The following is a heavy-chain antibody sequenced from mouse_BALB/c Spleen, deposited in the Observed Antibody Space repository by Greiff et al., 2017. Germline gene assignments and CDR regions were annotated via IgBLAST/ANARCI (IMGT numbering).Heavy chain of an antibody. Sequence: DVQLVESGGGLVKPGGSLKLSCAASGFTFSSYAMSWVRQTPEKRLEWVATISSGGSYTYYPDSVKGRFTISRDNAKNTLYLQMSSLRSEDTAMYYCARFTTASYFDVWGAGTTVTVSS. CDR3: ARFTTASYFDV. CDR2: ISSGGSYT. D-gene: IGHD1-2*01. V-gene: IGHV5-9-3*01. J-gene: IGHJ1*01. CDR1: GFTFSSYA.